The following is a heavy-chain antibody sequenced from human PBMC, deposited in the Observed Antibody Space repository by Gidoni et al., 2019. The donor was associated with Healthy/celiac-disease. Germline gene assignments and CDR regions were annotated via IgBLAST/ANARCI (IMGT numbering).Heavy chain of an antibody. Sequence: QVQMVQSGAAVKKPGSSVKVSCQASGGTFSRYSISWVRQAPGQGLEWMGGIIPIFGTANYAQKFQGRVTITADEATSTAYMELSSLRSEDTAVYYCARDPSHIVVVPAAPYYYYGMDVWGQGTTVTVSS. J-gene: IGHJ6*02. D-gene: IGHD2-2*01. CDR1: GGTFSRYS. V-gene: IGHV1-69*01. CDR3: ARDPSHIVVVPAAPYYYYGMDV. CDR2: IIPIFGTA.